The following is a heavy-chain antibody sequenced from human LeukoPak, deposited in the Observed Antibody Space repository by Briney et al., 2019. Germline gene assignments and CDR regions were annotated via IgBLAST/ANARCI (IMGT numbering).Heavy chain of an antibody. CDR2: IYYSGST. Sequence: PSETLSLTCTVSGGSISSYFWSWIRQPPGKGLEWIGYIYYSGSTNYNPSLKSRVTISVDTSKNQFSLKLSSVTAADTAVYYCAGHRNYYGYADYFDYWGQGTLVTVSS. CDR1: GGSISSYF. D-gene: IGHD3-10*01. J-gene: IGHJ4*02. CDR3: AGHRNYYGYADYFDY. V-gene: IGHV4-59*08.